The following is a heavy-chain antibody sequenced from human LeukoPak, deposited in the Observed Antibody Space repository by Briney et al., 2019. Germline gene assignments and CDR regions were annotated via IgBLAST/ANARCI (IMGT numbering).Heavy chain of an antibody. CDR3: ACTELPINWFDP. Sequence: GGSLRLSCAASGFTFSDYYMSWVRQAPGKGLEWVSAISGSGGSTYYADSVKGRFTISRDNSKNTLYLQMNSLRAEDTAVYYCACTELPINWFDPWGQGTLVTVSS. CDR2: ISGSGGST. D-gene: IGHD5-24*01. J-gene: IGHJ5*02. CDR1: GFTFSDYY. V-gene: IGHV3-23*01.